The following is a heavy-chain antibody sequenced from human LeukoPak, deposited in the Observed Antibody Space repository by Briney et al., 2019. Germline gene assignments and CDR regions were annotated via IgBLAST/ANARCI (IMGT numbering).Heavy chain of an antibody. CDR1: RFTLSNAW. Sequence: NPGGSLRLSCVGSRFTLSNAWMSWVRQAPGKGLEWVGRIKSNVNGGTIDYAPPVKGRFIISRDDSKDTLYLHMSSLKIEDTAVYYCTTWDYVDYWGQGTLVTVSS. CDR3: TTWDYVDY. CDR2: IKSNVNGGTI. V-gene: IGHV3-15*01. D-gene: IGHD1-26*01. J-gene: IGHJ4*02.